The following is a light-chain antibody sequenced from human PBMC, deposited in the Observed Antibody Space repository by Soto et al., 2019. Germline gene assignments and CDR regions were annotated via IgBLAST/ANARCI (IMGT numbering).Light chain of an antibody. CDR1: SSNIGSTYD. CDR3: QSYDDSLSVHYV. Sequence: QSVLTQPPSVFGAPGQRVTISCTGSSSNIGSTYDVQWYQQLPGTAPKLLIHGNTNRPSGVPDRFSGSKSGTSASLAITGLQADDEAEYYCQSYDDSLSVHYVFGSGTKVTVL. CDR2: GNT. V-gene: IGLV1-40*01. J-gene: IGLJ1*01.